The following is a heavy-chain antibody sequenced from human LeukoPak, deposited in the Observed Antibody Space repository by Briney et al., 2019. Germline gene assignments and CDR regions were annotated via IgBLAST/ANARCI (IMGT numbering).Heavy chain of an antibody. CDR2: ISYDGSNK. J-gene: IGHJ4*02. V-gene: IGHV3-30*18. Sequence: GRSLRLSCAASGFTFSSYGMHWVRQAPGKGLKWVAVISYDGSNKYYADSVKGRFTISRDNSKNTLYLQMNSLRAEDTAVYYCAKDSRRKSVYYFDYWGQGTLVTVSS. CDR3: AKDSRRKSVYYFDY. CDR1: GFTFSSYG.